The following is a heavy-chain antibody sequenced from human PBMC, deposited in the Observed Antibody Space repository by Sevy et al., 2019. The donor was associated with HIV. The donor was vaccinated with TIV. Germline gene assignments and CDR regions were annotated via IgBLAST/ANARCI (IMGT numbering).Heavy chain of an antibody. V-gene: IGHV3-64*01. Sequence: GGSLRLSCAASGFTFSSYAMHWVRQAPGKGLEYVSAISSNGGSTYYANSVKGRFTISRDNSKNTLYLQMGSLRAEDMAVYYCARMGGIGAFDIWGQRTMVTVSS. CDR1: GFTFSSYA. D-gene: IGHD1-20*01. CDR3: ARMGGIGAFDI. CDR2: ISSNGGST. J-gene: IGHJ3*02.